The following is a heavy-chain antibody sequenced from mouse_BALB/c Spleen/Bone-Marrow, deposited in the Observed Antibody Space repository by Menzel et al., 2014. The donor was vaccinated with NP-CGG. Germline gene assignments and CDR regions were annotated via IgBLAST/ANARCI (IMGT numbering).Heavy chain of an antibody. Sequence: EVQVVESGPELVKPGTSVKMSCKASGYTFTSYVMHWVKQEPGQGLEWIGYITPYNDGTKYNEKFKGKATLTSDKSSSTAYMELSSLTSEDSAVYYCASHDGYYVGWYFDVWGAGTTVTVSS. V-gene: IGHV1-14*01. D-gene: IGHD2-3*01. CDR2: ITPYNDGT. CDR1: GYTFTSYV. J-gene: IGHJ1*01. CDR3: ASHDGYYVGWYFDV.